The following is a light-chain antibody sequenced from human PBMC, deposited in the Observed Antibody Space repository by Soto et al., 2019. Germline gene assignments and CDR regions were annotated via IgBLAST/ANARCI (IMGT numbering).Light chain of an antibody. CDR3: SSYAGSSTWV. V-gene: IGLV2-8*01. CDR1: SSDVGGYNY. Sequence: QSAPTQPPSASGSPGQSATISCTGTSSDVGGYNYVSWYQQYPGKAPKLMIYEVSKRPSGVPGRFSGSKSGNTASLTVSGLQAEDEADYYCSSYAGSSTWVFGGGTKHTVL. J-gene: IGLJ2*01. CDR2: EVS.